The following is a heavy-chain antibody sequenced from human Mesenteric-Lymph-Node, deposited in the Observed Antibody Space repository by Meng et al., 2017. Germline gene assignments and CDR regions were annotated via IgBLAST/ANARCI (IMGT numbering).Heavy chain of an antibody. V-gene: IGHV3-7*01. CDR1: GFTFSSYW. CDR2: IKQDGSEK. D-gene: IGHD3-3*01. CDR3: ARAGDYDFWSGYFLYGMDV. J-gene: IGHJ6*02. Sequence: GESLKISCAASGFTFSSYWMSWVRQAPGKGLEWVANIKQDGSEKYYVDSVKGRFTISRDNAKNSLYLQMNSLRAEDTAVYYCARAGDYDFWSGYFLYGMDVWGQGTTVTVSS.